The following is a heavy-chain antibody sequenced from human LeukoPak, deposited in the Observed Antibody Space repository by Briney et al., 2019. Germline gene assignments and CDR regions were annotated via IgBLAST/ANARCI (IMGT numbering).Heavy chain of an antibody. J-gene: IGHJ4*02. D-gene: IGHD4-17*01. Sequence: GPVQVSCNASGYTFPSYDINWVRQATGQGLEWMGWMNPNSGNTGYSQKFQGRVTITRNTSKSTAYMELSSLRSEDTAVYYCATYGDYIDWGQGTLVTVSS. CDR2: MNPNSGNT. V-gene: IGHV1-8*03. CDR3: ATYGDYID. CDR1: GYTFPSYD.